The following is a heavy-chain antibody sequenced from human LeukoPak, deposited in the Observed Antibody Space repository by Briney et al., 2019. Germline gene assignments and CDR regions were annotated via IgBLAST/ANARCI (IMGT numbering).Heavy chain of an antibody. CDR3: AKVTDLGVVFYYFDY. CDR1: GFTFNNYA. CDR2: ITGSGAGT. J-gene: IGHJ4*02. D-gene: IGHD3-3*01. V-gene: IGHV3-23*01. Sequence: PGGSLRLSCAASGFTFNNYAMTWVRQAPGKGLEWVSGITGSGAGTYYADSVKGRFTISRDNSKNTLYLHMSSLRVEDTAVYYCAKVTDLGVVFYYFDYWGQGTLVTVSS.